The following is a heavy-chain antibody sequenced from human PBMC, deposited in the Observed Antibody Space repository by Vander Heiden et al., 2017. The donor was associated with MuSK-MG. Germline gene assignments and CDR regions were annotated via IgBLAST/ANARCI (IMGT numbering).Heavy chain of an antibody. V-gene: IGHV3-23*01. CDR1: GFTFSSYA. CDR3: AKDQGRGAIFGVVSFDY. J-gene: IGHJ4*02. Sequence: EVQLLESGGGLVQPGGSLRLSCSASGFTFSSYAMSWGRPAPGKGLEWVSAISGSGGRTYYADSVKGRFTISRDNSKNTLYLQMNSLRAEDTAVYYCAKDQGRGAIFGVVSFDYWGQGTLVTVSS. CDR2: ISGSGGRT. D-gene: IGHD3-3*01.